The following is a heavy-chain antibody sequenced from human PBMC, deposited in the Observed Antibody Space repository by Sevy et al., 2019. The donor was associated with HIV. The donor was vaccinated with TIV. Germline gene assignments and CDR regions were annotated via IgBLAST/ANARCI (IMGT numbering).Heavy chain of an antibody. J-gene: IGHJ4*02. CDR1: GFTFSSFG. V-gene: IGHV3-30*18. D-gene: IGHD2-8*01. CDR3: AKQGRYCSNGVCYRAFDY. Sequence: GGSLRLSCAASGFTFSSFGMHWVRQAPGKGLEWVAIISHDGSNKIYADSVKGRFTISRDNSKNTLYLQMDTLGADDTTVYYCAKQGRYCSNGVCYRAFDYCGQGTLVTVSS. CDR2: ISHDGSNK.